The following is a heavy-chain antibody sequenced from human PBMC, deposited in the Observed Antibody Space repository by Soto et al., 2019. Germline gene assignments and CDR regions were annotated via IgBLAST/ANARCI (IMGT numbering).Heavy chain of an antibody. V-gene: IGHV1-2*04. D-gene: IGHD1-20*01. Sequence: QVQLVQSGAEVKKPGSSVKVSCKASGYTFTGNYMHWVRKAPGQGLEWMGWINPNSGGTNYAQRFRGWVTMTRDTYISTAYMEQSRLRSYDTDGYYCARAVGRNWNTLGYWGHETLGTVSS. CDR1: GYTFTGNY. CDR3: ARAVGRNWNTLGY. CDR2: INPNSGGT. J-gene: IGHJ4*01.